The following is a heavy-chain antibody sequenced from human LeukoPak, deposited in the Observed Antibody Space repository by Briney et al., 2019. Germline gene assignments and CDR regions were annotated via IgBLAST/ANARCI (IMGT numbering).Heavy chain of an antibody. CDR1: GFTFSSYS. V-gene: IGHV3-21*01. Sequence: GGSLRLSCAASGFTFSSYSMNWVRQAPGKGLEWVSSISSSSSYIYYADSVKGRFTISRDNAKNSLYLQMNSLRAEDTAVYYCANDDSSGYYFVLADHLYFQHWGQGTLVTVSS. J-gene: IGHJ1*01. D-gene: IGHD3-22*01. CDR2: ISSSSSYI. CDR3: ANDDSSGYYFVLADHLYFQH.